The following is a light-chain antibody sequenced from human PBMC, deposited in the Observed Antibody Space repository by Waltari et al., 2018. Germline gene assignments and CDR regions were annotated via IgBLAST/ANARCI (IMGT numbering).Light chain of an antibody. CDR1: QSVRGT. Sequence: ILLTQPPRTLSFSPGARATLSCRASQSVRGTLAWSQQKPGQPPRLLIYAASIRATGIPDRFSGSGSGTDFTLTISRLEPEDFAVYYCQHYVRLPVTFGQGTKVEIK. CDR2: AAS. CDR3: QHYVRLPVT. J-gene: IGKJ1*01. V-gene: IGKV3-20*01.